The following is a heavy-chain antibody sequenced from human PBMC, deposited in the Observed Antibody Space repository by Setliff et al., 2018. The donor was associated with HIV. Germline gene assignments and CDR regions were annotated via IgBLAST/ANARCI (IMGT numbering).Heavy chain of an antibody. CDR2: IHIGGNT. CDR3: ATERWLYQNFDF. D-gene: IGHD3-16*01. CDR1: GGSFSDYY. V-gene: IGHV4-59*10. J-gene: IGHJ4*02. Sequence: SETLSLTCVVYGGSFSDYYWSWIRQPAGKGLEWLGRIHIGGNTNYNPSLKSRVTMSVDTSKNQFSLNLNSVTATDTAIYYCATERWLYQNFDFWGQGTPVTVSS.